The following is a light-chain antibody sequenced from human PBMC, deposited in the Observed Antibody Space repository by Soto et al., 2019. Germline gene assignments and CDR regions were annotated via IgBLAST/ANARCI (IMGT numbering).Light chain of an antibody. J-gene: IGLJ1*01. CDR2: EVS. Sequence: QSALTQPASVSGSPGQSIAISCTGYIHYDFVSWYQQHPGTAPKLVIYEVSNRPSGTSDRFSGSKSGHTASLTISGLQTEDEAVYYCGSWDSSLSAYVFGTGTKVTVL. V-gene: IGLV2-14*01. CDR1: IHYDF. CDR3: GSWDSSLSAYV.